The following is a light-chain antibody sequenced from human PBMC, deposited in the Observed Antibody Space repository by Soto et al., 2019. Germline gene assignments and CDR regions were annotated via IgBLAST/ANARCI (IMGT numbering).Light chain of an antibody. V-gene: IGKV3-20*01. J-gene: IGKJ4*01. CDR2: DAS. Sequence: EIVLTQSPGTLSLSPGERATLSCRASQSVSSNFLAWYQQRPGQAPRLLIYDASDRATGIPDRFSGSGSRTDFTLTISRLEPEDFAVYYCQQYGSSPLTLGGGTKVDI. CDR1: QSVSSNF. CDR3: QQYGSSPLT.